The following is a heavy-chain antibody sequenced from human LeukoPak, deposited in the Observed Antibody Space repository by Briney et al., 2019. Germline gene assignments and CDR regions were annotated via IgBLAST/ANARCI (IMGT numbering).Heavy chain of an antibody. CDR1: GFTFSSYS. J-gene: IGHJ4*02. CDR3: ARGSSGSYYKPNDDY. V-gene: IGHV3-21*01. CDR2: ISSSSSYI. Sequence: GGSLRLSCAASGFTFSSYSMNWVRQAPGKGLEWVSSISSSSSYIYYADSVKGRFTISRDNAKNTLYLQMNSLRAEDTAVYYCARGSSGSYYKPNDDYWGQGTLVTVSS. D-gene: IGHD3-10*01.